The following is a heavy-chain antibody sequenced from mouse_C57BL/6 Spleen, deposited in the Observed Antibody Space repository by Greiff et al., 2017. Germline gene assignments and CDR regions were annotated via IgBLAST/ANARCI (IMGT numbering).Heavy chain of an antibody. CDR1: GFTFSDYY. CDR2: INYDGSST. D-gene: IGHD2-1*01. Sequence: EVKLMESEGGLVQPGSSMKLSCTASGFTFSDYYMAWVRQVPEKGLEWVANINYDGSSTYYLDSLKSRFIISRDNAKNILYLQMSSLKSEDTATYYGARAVYGNYDYWGQGTTLTVSS. V-gene: IGHV5-16*01. J-gene: IGHJ2*01. CDR3: ARAVYGNYDY.